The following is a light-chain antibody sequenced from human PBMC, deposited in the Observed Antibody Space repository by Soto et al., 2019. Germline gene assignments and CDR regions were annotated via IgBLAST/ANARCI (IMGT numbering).Light chain of an antibody. CDR2: GAS. CDR3: QQYNNWWT. CDR1: QSVSNN. Sequence: EIVMTQSRATLSASPGERATLSCRASQSVSNNLAWYHQKPGQAPRLLIYGASTRATGIPARFSGSGSGTEFTLTISSLQPEDFAVYYCQQYNNWWTFGQGTKVEIK. J-gene: IGKJ1*01. V-gene: IGKV3-15*01.